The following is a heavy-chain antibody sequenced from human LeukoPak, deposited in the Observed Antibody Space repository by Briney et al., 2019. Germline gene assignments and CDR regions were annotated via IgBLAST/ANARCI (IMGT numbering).Heavy chain of an antibody. CDR3: TRRGGYGGYDNMDV. J-gene: IGHJ6*02. Sequence: LPGGSLRLSCVASGFTFSDFTLHWVRQASGKGLEWVGRIRDKAANYATVYAASMKGRFTISRDDSKNTAYLQMNSLRTEDTAVYYCTRRGGYGGYDNMDVWGQGTTVTVSS. CDR2: IRDKAANYAT. D-gene: IGHD4-17*01. CDR1: GFTFSDFT. V-gene: IGHV3-73*01.